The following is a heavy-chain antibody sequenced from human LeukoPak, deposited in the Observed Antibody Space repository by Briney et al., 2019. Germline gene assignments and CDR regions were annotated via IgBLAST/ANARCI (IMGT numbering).Heavy chain of an antibody. V-gene: IGHV1-8*01. D-gene: IGHD1-26*01. CDR2: MNPNSGNT. Sequence: ASVKVSCKASGYTFTSYDINWVRQATGQGLEWMGWMNPNSGNTGYAQKFQGRVTMTRNTSISTAYMELSSLRSEDTAVYYCARDYRKTLRSSGSYSRRITLFDYWGQGTLVTVSS. J-gene: IGHJ4*02. CDR3: ARDYRKTLRSSGSYSRRITLFDY. CDR1: GYTFTSYD.